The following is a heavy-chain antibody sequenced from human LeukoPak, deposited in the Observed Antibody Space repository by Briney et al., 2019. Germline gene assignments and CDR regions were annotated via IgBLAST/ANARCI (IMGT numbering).Heavy chain of an antibody. CDR1: GFTFSSYS. CDR2: ISSSSSTI. J-gene: IGHJ4*02. CDR3: AGVHGGYPFDY. V-gene: IGHV3-48*01. Sequence: GGSLRLSCAASGFTFSSYSMNWVRQAPGKGLEWVSFISSSSSTIYYADSVKGRFTISRDNAKNSLYLQMNNLRAEDTAVYYCAGVHGGYPFDYWGQGTLVTVSS. D-gene: IGHD2-15*01.